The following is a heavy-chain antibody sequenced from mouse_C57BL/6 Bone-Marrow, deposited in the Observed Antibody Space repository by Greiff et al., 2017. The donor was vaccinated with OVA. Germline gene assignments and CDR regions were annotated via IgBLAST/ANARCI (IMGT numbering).Heavy chain of an antibody. V-gene: IGHV1-50*01. CDR2: IDPSDSYT. J-gene: IGHJ3*01. Sequence: QVHVKQPGAELVKPGASVKLSCKASGYTFTSYWMQWVKQRPGQGLEWIGEIDPSDSYTNYNQKFKGKATLTVDTSSSTAYMQLSSLTSEDSAVYYCARQLRLGAWFAYWGQGTLVTVSA. CDR1: GYTFTSYW. CDR3: ARQLRLGAWFAY. D-gene: IGHD3-2*02.